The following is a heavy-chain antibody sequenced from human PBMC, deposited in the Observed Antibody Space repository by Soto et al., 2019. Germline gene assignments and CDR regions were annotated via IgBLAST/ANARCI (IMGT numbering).Heavy chain of an antibody. D-gene: IGHD5-18*01. CDR2: IIPIFGTA. V-gene: IGHV1-69*12. CDR3: AREGGYSYGYSAFDI. J-gene: IGHJ3*02. Sequence: QVQLVQSGAEVKKPGSSVKVSCKASGGTFSSYAISWVRQAPGQGLEWMGGIIPIFGTANYAQKFQGRVTSTADESTSTADMELGSLRSEDTAVYYCAREGGYSYGYSAFDIWGQGTMVTVSS. CDR1: GGTFSSYA.